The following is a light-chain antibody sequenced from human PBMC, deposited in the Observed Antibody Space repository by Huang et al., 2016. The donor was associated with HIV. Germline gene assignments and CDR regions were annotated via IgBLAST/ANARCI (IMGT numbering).Light chain of an antibody. Sequence: EIVMTRSPGTLSVSPGERATLSCRASQSVSSSLAWYQQRPGQAPRLLIYDASRRPTDIPTMFSGSGAGTEFTLTISSLQSEDFALYYCQQYNKWPTFGQGTKVEIK. V-gene: IGKV3-15*01. J-gene: IGKJ1*01. CDR3: QQYNKWPT. CDR2: DAS. CDR1: QSVSSS.